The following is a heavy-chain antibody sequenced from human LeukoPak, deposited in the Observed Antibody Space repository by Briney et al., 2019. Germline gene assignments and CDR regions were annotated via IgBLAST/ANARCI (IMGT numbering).Heavy chain of an antibody. V-gene: IGHV4-59*01. J-gene: IGHJ4*02. CDR2: IYYTGST. CDR3: ARVTGYTIEDYFDY. CDR1: DGSINGYY. Sequence: PSETLSLTCTVSDGSINGYYWSWIRQSPGKGLESLGYIYYTGSTNYNPSLKSRVTMSVDTSRNQFFLRLSSVTAADTAVYYCARVTGYTIEDYFDYWGQGTLVTVSS. D-gene: IGHD3-9*01.